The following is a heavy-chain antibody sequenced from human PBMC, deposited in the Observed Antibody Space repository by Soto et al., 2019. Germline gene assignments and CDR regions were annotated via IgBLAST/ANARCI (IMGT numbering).Heavy chain of an antibody. CDR1: GGSFSGYY. Sequence: QVQLQQWGAGLLKPSETLSLTCAVYGGSFSGYYWSWIRQPPGKGLEWIGEINHSGSTNYNPSLKSRVTISVDTSKNQFSLKLSSVTAADTAVYYCASGGGYGWWFDPWGQGTLVTVSS. V-gene: IGHV4-34*01. D-gene: IGHD4-17*01. CDR3: ASGGGYGWWFDP. CDR2: INHSGST. J-gene: IGHJ5*02.